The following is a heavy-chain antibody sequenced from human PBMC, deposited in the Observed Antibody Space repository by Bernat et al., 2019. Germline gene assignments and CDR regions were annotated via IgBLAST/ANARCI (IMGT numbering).Heavy chain of an antibody. Sequence: EVQLLESGGGLVQPGGSLRLSCAASGFTFSSYAMSWVRQAPGKGLEWVSAISGSGGSTYYADSVKGRFTISRDNAKNTVYLQMNSLRAEDTAVYYCAKRVQNGASFDYWGQGTLVSVSS. V-gene: IGHV3-23*01. CDR3: AKRVQNGASFDY. D-gene: IGHD2-8*01. CDR1: GFTFSSYA. CDR2: ISGSGGST. J-gene: IGHJ4*02.